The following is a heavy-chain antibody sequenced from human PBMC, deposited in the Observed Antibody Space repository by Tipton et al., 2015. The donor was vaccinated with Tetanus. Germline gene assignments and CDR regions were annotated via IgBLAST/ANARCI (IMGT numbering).Heavy chain of an antibody. CDR2: INPSGST. D-gene: IGHD6-19*01. V-gene: IGHV4-34*01. CDR3: ARGSKGSTAWFPDHYGMDV. CDR1: GGSFSGHY. J-gene: IGHJ6*02. Sequence: LRLSCAVSGGSFSGHYWSWIRQPPGEGLEWIGEINPSGSTNYNPSLKSRVTISVDTSKNRVSLKLNSVTAADTAVYYCARGSKGSTAWFPDHYGMDVWGQGTTVTVSS.